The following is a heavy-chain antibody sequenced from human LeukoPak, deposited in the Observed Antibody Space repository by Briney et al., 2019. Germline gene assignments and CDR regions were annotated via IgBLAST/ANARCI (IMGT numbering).Heavy chain of an antibody. CDR2: MNTDGSTT. V-gene: IGHV3-74*03. J-gene: IGHJ3*02. Sequence: GGSLRLSCAASGFTFGPFWMHWVRQAPGKGLVWVSRMNTDGSTTTYADSVKGRFSISRDNAKNTLYWQMNSLRAEDTAVYYCARQDGYNWGAFDIWGQGTMVTVSS. D-gene: IGHD5-24*01. CDR3: ARQDGYNWGAFDI. CDR1: GFTFGPFW.